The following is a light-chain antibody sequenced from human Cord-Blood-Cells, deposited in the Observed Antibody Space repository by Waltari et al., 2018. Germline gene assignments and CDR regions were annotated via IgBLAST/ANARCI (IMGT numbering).Light chain of an antibody. Sequence: EIVMTQSPATLSVSPGERATLSCRASQSVSSNLAWYQKKPGQAPRLLIYGASTRATGIPARFSGSGSGTEFTLTISSLQSEDFAVYYCQQYNNWPPIFTFGPGTKVDIK. J-gene: IGKJ3*01. V-gene: IGKV3-15*01. CDR3: QQYNNWPPIFT. CDR1: QSVSSN. CDR2: GAS.